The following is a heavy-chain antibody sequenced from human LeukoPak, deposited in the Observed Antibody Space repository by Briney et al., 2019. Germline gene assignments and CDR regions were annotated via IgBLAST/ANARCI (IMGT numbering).Heavy chain of an antibody. V-gene: IGHV4-59*01. CDR1: GGSISSYY. CDR3: ARGWLPKAGKEGPAAFDI. D-gene: IGHD5-24*01. Sequence: PSETLSLTCTVSGGSISSYYWSWIRQPPGKGLEWIGYIYYSGSTNYNPSLKSRVTISVDTSKNQFSLKLSSVTAADTAVYYCARGWLPKAGKEGPAAFDIWGQGTMVTVSS. CDR2: IYYSGST. J-gene: IGHJ3*02.